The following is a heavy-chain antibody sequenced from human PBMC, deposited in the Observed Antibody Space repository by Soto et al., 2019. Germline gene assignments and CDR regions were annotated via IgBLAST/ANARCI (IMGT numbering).Heavy chain of an antibody. Sequence: QVQLVESGGGVVQPGRSLRLSCAASGFTFSSYAMHWVRQAPGKGLEWVAVISYDGSNKYYADSVKGRFTISRDNSKNTLYLQMNSLRAEETAVYYCARGGDEYYDFWSGYYTPNWFDPWGQGTLVTVSS. D-gene: IGHD3-3*01. CDR2: ISYDGSNK. CDR3: ARGGDEYYDFWSGYYTPNWFDP. V-gene: IGHV3-30-3*01. J-gene: IGHJ5*02. CDR1: GFTFSSYA.